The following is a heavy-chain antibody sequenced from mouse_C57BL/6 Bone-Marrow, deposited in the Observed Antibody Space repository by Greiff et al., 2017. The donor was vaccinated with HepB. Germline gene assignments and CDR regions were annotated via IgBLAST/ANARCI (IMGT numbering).Heavy chain of an antibody. CDR3: ASLSIFAY. CDR1: GYSFTGYY. CDR2: INPSTGGT. D-gene: IGHD2-3*01. Sequence: VQLQQSGPELVKPGASVKISCKASGYSFTGYYMNWVKQSPEKSLEWIGEINPSTGGTTYNQKFKAKATLTVDKSSSTAYMPLKSLTSEDSAVYYCASLSIFAYWGQGTLVTVSA. V-gene: IGHV1-42*01. J-gene: IGHJ3*01.